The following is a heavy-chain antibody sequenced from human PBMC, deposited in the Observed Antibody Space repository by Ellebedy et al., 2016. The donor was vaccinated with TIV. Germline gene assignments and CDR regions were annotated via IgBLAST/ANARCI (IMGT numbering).Heavy chain of an antibody. Sequence: GESLKISCATSGFTFSDYYLNWIRQAPGKGLEWVSYISDSGTYTNYADSVKGRFTISRDNAQNTLYLQMNSLRAEDMAVYYCARAGIVVVPAAIGVWGQGTLVTVSS. V-gene: IGHV3-11*06. J-gene: IGHJ4*02. CDR1: GFTFSDYY. CDR2: ISDSGTYT. CDR3: ARAGIVVVPAAIGV. D-gene: IGHD2-2*01.